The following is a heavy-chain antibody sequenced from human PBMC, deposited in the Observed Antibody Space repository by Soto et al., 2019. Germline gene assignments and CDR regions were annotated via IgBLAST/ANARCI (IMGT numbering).Heavy chain of an antibody. CDR1: GYTSSNYA. J-gene: IGHJ4*02. V-gene: IGHV1-69*13. CDR3: ARDKALRYSFDY. D-gene: IGHD5-18*01. CDR2: IIPIFGTA. Sequence: GASMKVSCKASGYTSSNYAITRVRQAPGQGLEWMGGIIPIFGTANYAQKFQGRVTITADESTSTAYMVLSSLRSEDTAVYYCARDKALRYSFDYWGQGTLVTVSS.